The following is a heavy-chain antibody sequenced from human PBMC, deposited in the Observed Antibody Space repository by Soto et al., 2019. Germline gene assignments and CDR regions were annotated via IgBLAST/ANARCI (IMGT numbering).Heavy chain of an antibody. D-gene: IGHD3-16*02. V-gene: IGHV1-46*01. Sequence: ASLKVACKSPADTLTRDYIHWRLMEHKHGLDWMGIINPNGGSTRFAQTFQGRITMTRDTSTSTVYMELRSLRSEDTAIYYCARSSAGVFGIIIEGYKWLASGCQGPLVTVS. CDR3: ARSSAGVFGIIIEGYKWLAS. CDR2: INPNGGST. J-gene: IGHJ5*01. CDR1: ADTLTRDY.